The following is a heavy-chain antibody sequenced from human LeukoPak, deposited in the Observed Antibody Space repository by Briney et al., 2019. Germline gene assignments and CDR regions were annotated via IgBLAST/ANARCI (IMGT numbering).Heavy chain of an antibody. Sequence: SETLSLTCAVYGGSFSGYYWSWIRQPPGKGLEWIGEINHSGSTNYNPSLKSRVTISVDTSKNQFSLKLSSVTAADTAAYYCARRGRVVVTSKGDGFDIWGQGTLVTVSS. J-gene: IGHJ3*02. V-gene: IGHV4-34*01. CDR3: ARRGRVVVTSKGDGFDI. CDR2: INHSGST. CDR1: GGSFSGYY. D-gene: IGHD2-21*02.